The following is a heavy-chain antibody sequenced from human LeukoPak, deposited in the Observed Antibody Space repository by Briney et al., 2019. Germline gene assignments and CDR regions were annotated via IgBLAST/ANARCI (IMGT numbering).Heavy chain of an antibody. V-gene: IGHV1-18*01. CDR3: VRGGTAIGYDY. D-gene: IGHD2-2*02. CDR2: ISTYNGKT. Sequence: GASVKVSCKSSGYTFTSYDISWVRQAPGQGLEWMGWISTYNGKTNYAQKIQGRVTMTTDTSTSTAYMELRSLTSDDTALYYCVRGGTAIGYDYWGQGTLVTVSS. CDR1: GYTFTSYD. J-gene: IGHJ4*02.